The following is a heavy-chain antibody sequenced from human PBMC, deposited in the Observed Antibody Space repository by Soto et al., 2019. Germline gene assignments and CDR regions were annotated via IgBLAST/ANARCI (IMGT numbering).Heavy chain of an antibody. Sequence: SLRLSCAASGFTFSSYALHWVRQAPGKGLEWVAIISFDGSNKFYADSVKGRFTISRDNSKNTLHLQMNSLRAEDTAVYYCARDRGLSFFDYWGQGSLVTVSS. CDR2: ISFDGSNK. CDR1: GFTFSSYA. D-gene: IGHD3-10*01. V-gene: IGHV3-30-3*01. CDR3: ARDRGLSFFDY. J-gene: IGHJ4*02.